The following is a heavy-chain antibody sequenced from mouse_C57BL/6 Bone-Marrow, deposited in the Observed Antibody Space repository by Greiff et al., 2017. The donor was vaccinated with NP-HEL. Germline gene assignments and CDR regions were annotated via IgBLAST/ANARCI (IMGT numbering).Heavy chain of an antibody. V-gene: IGHV1-82*01. J-gene: IGHJ4*01. CDR2: FFPGDGDT. CDR1: GSAFSSSG. D-gene: IGHD1-1*01. Sequence: QVQLQQPGPELVKPGASVKISCKPSGSAFSSSGRTWVKQRPGKGLGWIGRFFPGDGDTTYNGKFKGKATLTEDKSSSTAYMQLSSLTSEDSAVYFCARYITTVVANAMDYWGQGTSVTVSS. CDR3: ARYITTVVANAMDY.